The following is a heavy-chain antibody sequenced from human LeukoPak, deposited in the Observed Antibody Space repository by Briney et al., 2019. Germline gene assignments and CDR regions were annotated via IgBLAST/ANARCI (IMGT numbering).Heavy chain of an antibody. J-gene: IGHJ4*02. CDR3: ARNRYFDWLEFDY. Sequence: GGSLRLSCAASGFTLSSYAMGWVRPAPGEGLGWVSAISGSGGSTYYADSVKGRFTISRDNSKNTLYLQMNSLRAEDTAVYFCARNRYFDWLEFDYWGQGILVTVSS. CDR2: ISGSGGST. V-gene: IGHV3-23*01. CDR1: GFTLSSYA. D-gene: IGHD3-9*01.